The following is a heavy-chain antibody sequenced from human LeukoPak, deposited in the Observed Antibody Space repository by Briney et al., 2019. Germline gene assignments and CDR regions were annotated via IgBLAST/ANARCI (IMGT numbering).Heavy chain of an antibody. CDR3: AKYHQSSGNYRRAFDI. CDR1: GFTFAGFP. D-gene: IGHD4-11*01. V-gene: IGHV3-23*01. Sequence: PGGSLRLSCAASGFTFAGFPMSWVRQAPGKGLEWVSSIDSGGGGTHYADSVKGRFSISRDNSKNTMYMQMDSLRAEDTAIYYCAKYHQSSGNYRRAFDIWGQGTLVTVSS. J-gene: IGHJ3*02. CDR2: IDSGGGGT.